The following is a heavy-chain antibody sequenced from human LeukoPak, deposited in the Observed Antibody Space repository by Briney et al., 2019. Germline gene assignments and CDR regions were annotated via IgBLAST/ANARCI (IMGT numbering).Heavy chain of an antibody. CDR2: MNPNSGNT. Sequence: ASVKVSCKASGYTFTNYYMHWVRQATGQGLEWMGWMNPNSGNTGYARKFKGRVTMTRNTSISTAYMELSSLRSEDTAVYYCARGHSSSWALDYWGQGTLVTVSS. J-gene: IGHJ4*02. CDR1: GYTFTNYY. V-gene: IGHV1-8*02. D-gene: IGHD6-13*01. CDR3: ARGHSSSWALDY.